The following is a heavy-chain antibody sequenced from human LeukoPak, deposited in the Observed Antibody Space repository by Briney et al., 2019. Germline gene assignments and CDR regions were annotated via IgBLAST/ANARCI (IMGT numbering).Heavy chain of an antibody. Sequence: SETLSPTCAVYGGSCDDYYCSWLRQPPGKGLEWIGEIHPSGIFYYNSSLLSRVTISIDTSKSQFSLRLTSVTAADTAIYYCARDDGLEHDYWGQGTLVTVSS. D-gene: IGHD1/OR15-1a*01. V-gene: IGHV4-34*01. CDR1: GGSCDDYY. CDR2: IHPSGIF. CDR3: ARDDGLEHDY. J-gene: IGHJ4*02.